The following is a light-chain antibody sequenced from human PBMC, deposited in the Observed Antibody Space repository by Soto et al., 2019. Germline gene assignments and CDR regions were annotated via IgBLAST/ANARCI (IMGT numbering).Light chain of an antibody. CDR2: KAS. V-gene: IGKV1-5*03. CDR1: QTISSG. CDR3: QHYNSYSEA. Sequence: DIQMTQSPSTLSGSVGDRVTITCRASQTISSGLAWYQQKPGKDPKLLIYKASTLKSGVPSRFSGSGSGTEFTLTISSLQPDDFATYYCQHYNSYSEAFGQGTKVELK. J-gene: IGKJ1*01.